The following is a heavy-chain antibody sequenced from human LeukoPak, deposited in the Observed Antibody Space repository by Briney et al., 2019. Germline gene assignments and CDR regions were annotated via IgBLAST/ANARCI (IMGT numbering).Heavy chain of an antibody. CDR1: GFTFSNYA. V-gene: IGHV3-30*04. D-gene: IGHD3-10*02. CDR2: ISYDGSYQ. CDR3: ARTTMLGWALAY. Sequence: PGGSLRLSCAASGFTFSNYAMHWARQAPGKGLEWVALISYDGSYQYYTDSVKGRFTISRDTSKNTLYLQMNSLRAEDTAVYYCARTTMLGWALAYWGQGTLVTVSS. J-gene: IGHJ4*02.